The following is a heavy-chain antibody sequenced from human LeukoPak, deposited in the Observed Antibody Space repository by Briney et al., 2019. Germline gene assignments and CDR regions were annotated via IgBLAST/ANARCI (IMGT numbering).Heavy chain of an antibody. D-gene: IGHD6-13*01. CDR2: IIPIFGTA. V-gene: IGHV1-69*13. J-gene: IGHJ4*02. CDR1: GGTFSSYA. CDR3: ARGKGIAAAGAYYFDY. Sequence: ASVKVSCKASGGTFSSYAISWVRQAPGQGLEWMGGIIPIFGTANYAQKFQGRVTITADESTSTAYMELSSLRSEDTAVYYCARGKGIAAAGAYYFDYWGREPWSPSPQ.